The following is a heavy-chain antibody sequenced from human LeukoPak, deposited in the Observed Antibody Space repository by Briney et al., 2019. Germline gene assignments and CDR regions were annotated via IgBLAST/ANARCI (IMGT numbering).Heavy chain of an antibody. CDR1: GYTFTSYA. CDR2: INAGNGNT. D-gene: IGHD6-13*01. CDR3: ARDLHRAYSSSWDYYYGMDV. Sequence: ASVKVSCKASGYTFTSYAMHWVRQAPGQRLEWMGWINAGNGNTKYSQKFQGRVTITRDTSASTAYMELSSLRSEDTAVYYCARDLHRAYSSSWDYYYGMDVWGQGTTVTVSS. V-gene: IGHV1-3*01. J-gene: IGHJ6*02.